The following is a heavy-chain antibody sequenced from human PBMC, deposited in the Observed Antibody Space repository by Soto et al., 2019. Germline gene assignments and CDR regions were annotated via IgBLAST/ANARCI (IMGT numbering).Heavy chain of an antibody. CDR3: GSGRPRDYYYGMDV. CDR1: GGSISSSNW. V-gene: IGHV4-4*02. Sequence: SETLSLTCAVSGGSISSSNWWRWVRQPPGKGLEWIGEIYHSGSTNYNPSLKSRVTISVDKSKNQFSLKLSSVTAADTAVYYCGSGRPRDYYYGMDVWGQGNTVTVSS. J-gene: IGHJ6*02. D-gene: IGHD1-26*01. CDR2: IYHSGST.